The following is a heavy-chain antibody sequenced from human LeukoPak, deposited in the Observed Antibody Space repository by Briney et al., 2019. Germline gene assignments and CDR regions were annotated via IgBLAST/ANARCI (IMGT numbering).Heavy chain of an antibody. CDR2: VHLNGAT. J-gene: IGHJ4*02. CDR3: TRESGAFSPFGF. V-gene: IGHV4-4*02. Sequence: TSETLSLTCAVSGVSILSTNWWSWVRQPPGKGLEWIGEVHLNGATNYNPSVEGRVTMSIDKSKNHLSLEVISVTAADTAMYYCTRESGAFSPFGFWGQGTLVTVSS. CDR1: GVSILSTNW. D-gene: IGHD1-26*01.